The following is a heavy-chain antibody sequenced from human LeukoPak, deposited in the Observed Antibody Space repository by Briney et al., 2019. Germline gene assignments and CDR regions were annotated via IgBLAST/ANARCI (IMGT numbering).Heavy chain of an antibody. CDR1: GGSISGSSYY. D-gene: IGHD3-22*01. V-gene: IGHV4-39*07. J-gene: IGHJ4*02. Sequence: SETLSLTCTVSGGSISGSSYYWGWIRQPPGKGLEWIGYIYHSGSTYYNPSLKSRVTISVDRSQKQFSLKLSSVTAADTAVYYCARADEEGGYYYDSSGYYTLWGQGTLVTVSS. CDR2: IYHSGST. CDR3: ARADEEGGYYYDSSGYYTL.